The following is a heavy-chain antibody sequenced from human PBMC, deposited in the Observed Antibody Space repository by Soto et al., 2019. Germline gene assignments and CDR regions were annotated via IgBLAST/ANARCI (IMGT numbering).Heavy chain of an antibody. J-gene: IGHJ6*02. D-gene: IGHD3-3*02. CDR3: ARDKDRQQLGGNYYYILDV. Sequence: QVQLVQSGAEVKKPGSSVKVSCKASGGTFSTSAISWVRQAPGQGLEWVGGIMPVFATPDYAQKFQGRVTRTADESTPTAYLELTSLRTDDTAVYYCARDKDRQQLGGNYYYILDVWGQGTAITVSS. V-gene: IGHV1-69*12. CDR1: GGTFSTSA. CDR2: IMPVFATP.